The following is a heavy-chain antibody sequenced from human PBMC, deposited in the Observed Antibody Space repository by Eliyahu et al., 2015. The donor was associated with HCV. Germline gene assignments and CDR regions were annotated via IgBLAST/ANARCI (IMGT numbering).Heavy chain of an antibody. CDR1: DGSISSSX. D-gene: IGHD5-24*01. V-gene: IGHV4-59*01. J-gene: IGHJ4*02. CDR2: IYYSGST. CDR3: AREGRWLQNGRFDY. Sequence: QVQLQESGPVLVKPSETLSLXCXVSDGSISSSXWSWLRQPPGKGLEWIGYIYYSGSTNYNPSLKSRVTISVDTSKNQFSLKLSSVTAADTAVYYCAREGRWLQNGRFDYWGQGTLVTVSS.